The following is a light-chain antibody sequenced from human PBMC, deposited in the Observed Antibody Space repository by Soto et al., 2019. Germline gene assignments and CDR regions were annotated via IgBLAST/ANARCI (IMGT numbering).Light chain of an antibody. CDR2: GAS. J-gene: IGKJ3*01. Sequence: EIVMTQSPATLSVSPGERATLSCRASQSVSSNLAWYQQKPGQPPRLLIYGASTRATGIPDRFSGSGSGTECTLTISSLQSEDFAVYYWLQYNNWPPFTFGTGTKVDIK. CDR3: LQYNNWPPFT. V-gene: IGKV3-15*01. CDR1: QSVSSN.